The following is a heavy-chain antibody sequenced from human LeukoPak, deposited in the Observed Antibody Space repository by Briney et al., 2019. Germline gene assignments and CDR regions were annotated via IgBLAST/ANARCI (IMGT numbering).Heavy chain of an antibody. CDR2: IWYDGSNK. CDR1: GFTFSSYG. J-gene: IGHJ4*02. Sequence: GRSLRLSCAASGFTFSSYGMHWVRQAPGKGLEWVAVIWYDGSNKYYADSVKGRFTISRDNSKNTLYLQMNSLRAEDTAVYYCARGDSSGYLPFDYWGQGTLVTVSS. D-gene: IGHD3-22*01. V-gene: IGHV3-33*01. CDR3: ARGDSSGYLPFDY.